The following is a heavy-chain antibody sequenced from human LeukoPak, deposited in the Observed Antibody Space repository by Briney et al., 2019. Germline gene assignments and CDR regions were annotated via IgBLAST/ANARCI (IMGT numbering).Heavy chain of an antibody. Sequence: PGGSLRLSCAASGFTFSSHAMSWVRQAPGKGLEWVSAITSGSGSNVYYTDSLKGRFTISRDNSKNTLYLQMNSLRAEDTAVYYCARHGSWYFDYWGQGTVVTVSA. CDR3: ARHGSWYFDY. CDR2: ITSGSGSNV. V-gene: IGHV3-23*01. J-gene: IGHJ4*02. D-gene: IGHD6-13*01. CDR1: GFTFSSHA.